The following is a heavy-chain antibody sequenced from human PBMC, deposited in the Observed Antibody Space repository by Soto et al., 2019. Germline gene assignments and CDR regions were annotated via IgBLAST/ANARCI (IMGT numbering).Heavy chain of an antibody. V-gene: IGHV4-31*03. Sequence: SETLSLTCTPPGRSVSSGRYYWSWMTQCPGRGLEWLGYITYRGTTSYNPSLKSRLTVSVDTSKNHCSLKLSSVTAADTAVYYCARTYYYCLGRNYYDYWAPGTLVTVS. CDR1: GRSVSSGRYY. J-gene: IGHJ4*02. CDR3: ARTYYYCLGRNYYDY. D-gene: IGHD3-10*01. CDR2: ITYRGTT.